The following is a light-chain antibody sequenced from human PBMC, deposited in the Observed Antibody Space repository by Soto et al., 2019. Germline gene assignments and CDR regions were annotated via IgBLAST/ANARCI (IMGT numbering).Light chain of an antibody. Sequence: QSALTQPASVSRSPGQSITISCTGTSNDIGGYNLVSWYQQRPGKAPKLIIYEASERPSGVSARFSGSRSGNTASLTISSLQAEDEADYSCCSFAGGATFVFGGGTKVTVL. CDR3: CSFAGGATFV. CDR2: EAS. J-gene: IGLJ2*01. V-gene: IGLV2-23*02. CDR1: SNDIGGYNL.